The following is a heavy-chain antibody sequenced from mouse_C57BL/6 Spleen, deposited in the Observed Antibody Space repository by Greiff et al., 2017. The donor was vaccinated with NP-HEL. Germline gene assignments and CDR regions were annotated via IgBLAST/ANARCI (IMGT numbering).Heavy chain of an antibody. D-gene: IGHD2-5*01. CDR3: VREDSNYAYYYAIDY. Sequence: EVTLVESGGGLVQPTGSLKLSCAASGFTFNTYAMHWVRQAPGKGLEWVARISSQSSNYATYYADSVKDRFTISRDASQSMLSLQMNNLKTEDEYRYNCVREDSNYAYYYAIDYWGQGTSVTVSS. J-gene: IGHJ4*01. V-gene: IGHV10-3*01. CDR2: ISSQSSNYAT. CDR1: GFTFNTYA.